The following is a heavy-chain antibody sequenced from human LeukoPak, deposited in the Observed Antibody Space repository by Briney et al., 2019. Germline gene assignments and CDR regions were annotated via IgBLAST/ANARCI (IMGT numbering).Heavy chain of an antibody. V-gene: IGHV1-69-2*01. Sequence: ASVKVSCKVSGYTFTDYYMHWVQQAPGKGLEWMVLVDPEDGETIYAEKFQGRVTITADTSTDTAYMELSSLRSEDTAVYYCATFRTIEYSSGWEFDYWGQGTLVTVSS. CDR2: VDPEDGET. CDR1: GYTFTDYY. CDR3: ATFRTIEYSSGWEFDY. J-gene: IGHJ4*02. D-gene: IGHD6-19*01.